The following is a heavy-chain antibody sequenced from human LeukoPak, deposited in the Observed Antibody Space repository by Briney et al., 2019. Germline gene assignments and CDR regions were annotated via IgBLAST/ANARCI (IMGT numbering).Heavy chain of an antibody. CDR3: ARDRITMVRGVIVGYFDY. V-gene: IGHV3-33*01. Sequence: GRSLRLSCAASGFTFSSYGMHWVRQAPGKGLEWVAVIWYDGSNKYYADSVKGRFTISRDNSKNTLYLQMNSLRAEDTAVYYCARDRITMVRGVIVGYFDYWGQGTLVTVSS. D-gene: IGHD3-10*01. CDR2: IWYDGSNK. J-gene: IGHJ4*02. CDR1: GFTFSSYG.